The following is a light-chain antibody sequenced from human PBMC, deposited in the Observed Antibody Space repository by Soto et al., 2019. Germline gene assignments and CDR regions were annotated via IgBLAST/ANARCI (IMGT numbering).Light chain of an antibody. J-gene: IGKJ1*01. V-gene: IGKV1-39*01. CDR2: GAT. CDR3: QQAYTIPWT. Sequence: DFQVTQFPSSLSASLGETITITCRSRQSISNYVNWYQQRPGKAPKALIYGATGLQSGVPSRFSCHGSGTEFTLTITGLQPEDFATYWCQQAYTIPWTFGQGTKVEAK. CDR1: QSISNY.